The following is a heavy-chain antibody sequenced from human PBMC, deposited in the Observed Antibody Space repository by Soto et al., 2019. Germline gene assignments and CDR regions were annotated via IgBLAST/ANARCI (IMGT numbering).Heavy chain of an antibody. CDR1: GGSISSYY. D-gene: IGHD3-3*01. Sequence: PSETLSLTCTVSGGSISSYYWSWIWQPPGKGLEWIGYIYYSGSTNYNPSLKSRVTISVDTSKNQFSLKLSSVTAADTAVYYCARSDFWSGYSNWFDPWGQGTQVTVSS. CDR2: IYYSGST. J-gene: IGHJ5*02. CDR3: ARSDFWSGYSNWFDP. V-gene: IGHV4-59*01.